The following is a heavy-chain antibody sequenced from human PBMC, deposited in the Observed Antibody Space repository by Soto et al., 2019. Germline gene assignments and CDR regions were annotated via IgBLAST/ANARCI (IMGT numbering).Heavy chain of an antibody. CDR2: ISYDGSNK. J-gene: IGHJ4*02. Sequence: QVQLVESGGGVVQPGRSLRLSCAASGFPFSSYGMHWVRQAPGKGLDWVALISYDGSNKYYADSVKGRFTISRDNSKHTLYLEMSSLRVEDTALYYCAGGQYYFDYCGQGTLVSVSS. CDR3: AGGQYYFDY. D-gene: IGHD2-15*01. CDR1: GFPFSSYG. V-gene: IGHV3-30*03.